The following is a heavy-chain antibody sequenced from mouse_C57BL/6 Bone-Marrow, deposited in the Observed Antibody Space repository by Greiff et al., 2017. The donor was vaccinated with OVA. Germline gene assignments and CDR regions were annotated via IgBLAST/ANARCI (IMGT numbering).Heavy chain of an antibody. Sequence: VKLQESGPELVKPGASVKFSCKASGYAFSSSWMNWVKQRPGKGLEWIGRIYPGDGDTNYNGKFKGKATLTADKSSSTAYMQLSSLTSEDSAVYFCAKHDDGYYASYFDYWCQGTTLTLSS. J-gene: IGHJ2*01. CDR2: IYPGDGDT. V-gene: IGHV1-82*01. CDR1: GYAFSSSW. D-gene: IGHD2-3*01. CDR3: AKHDDGYYASYFDY.